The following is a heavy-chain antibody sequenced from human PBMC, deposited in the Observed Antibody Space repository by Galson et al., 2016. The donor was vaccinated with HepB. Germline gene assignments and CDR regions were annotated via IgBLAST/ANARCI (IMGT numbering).Heavy chain of an antibody. CDR2: TFYRSKWYN. CDR3: ASFWDYYYGMDV. CDR1: GDSVSDNSVA. D-gene: IGHD7-27*01. J-gene: IGHJ6*02. Sequence: CAISGDSVSDNSVAWNWIRQSPSKGLEWLGRTFYRSKWYNEYAVSVKSRITITPDTSKNQFSLQLNSVTPEDTAVYYCASFWDYYYGMDVWGQGTTVSVSS. V-gene: IGHV6-1*01.